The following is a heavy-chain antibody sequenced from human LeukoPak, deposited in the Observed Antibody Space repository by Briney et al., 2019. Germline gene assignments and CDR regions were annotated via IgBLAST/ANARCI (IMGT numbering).Heavy chain of an antibody. CDR2: INHSGST. CDR3: AAGGDPYCGGDCPNWFDP. CDR1: GGSFSGYY. D-gene: IGHD2-21*02. V-gene: IGHV4-34*01. J-gene: IGHJ5*02. Sequence: SETLSLTCAVYGGSFSGYYWSWLRQPPGKGLEWIGEINHSGSTNYNPSLKSRVTISVDTSKNQFSLKLSSVTAADTAVYYCAAGGDPYCGGDCPNWFDPWGQGTLVTVSS.